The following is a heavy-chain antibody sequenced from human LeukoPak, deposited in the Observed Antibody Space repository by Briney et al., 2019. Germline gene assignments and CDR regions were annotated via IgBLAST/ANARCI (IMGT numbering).Heavy chain of an antibody. Sequence: SGGSLRLSCVASGFTFSSNAMSWVRQAPGKGLEWVSGMSKSDGTTDYADSVRGRFTISRDNSKNTLYLQMNSLRAEDTAVYYWAKGGWGSHFDCWGQGTLSPSPQ. CDR3: AKGGWGSHFDC. CDR1: GFTFSSNA. CDR2: MSKSDGTT. V-gene: IGHV3-23*01. J-gene: IGHJ4*02. D-gene: IGHD7-27*01.